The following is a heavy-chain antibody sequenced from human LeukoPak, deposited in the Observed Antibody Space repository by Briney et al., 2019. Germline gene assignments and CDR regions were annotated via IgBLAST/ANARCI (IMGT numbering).Heavy chain of an antibody. V-gene: IGHV3-23*01. CDR3: AKDSSGYYWSAFDY. CDR2: ISGSGGST. Sequence: GRSLRLSCAASGFTFSSYAMSWVRQAPGKGLEWVSAISGSGGSTYYADSVKGRFTISRDNSKNTLYLQMNSLRAEDTAVYYCAKDSSGYYWSAFDYWGQGTLVTVSS. J-gene: IGHJ4*02. D-gene: IGHD3-22*01. CDR1: GFTFSSYA.